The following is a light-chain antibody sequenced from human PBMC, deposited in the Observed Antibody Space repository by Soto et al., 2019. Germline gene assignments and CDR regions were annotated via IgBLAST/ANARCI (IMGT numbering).Light chain of an antibody. V-gene: IGKV3-20*01. Sequence: EVVLTQSPGTRSFSPGESATLSCRASQSLSSSYLAWYQQKPGQAPRLLIYGASTRATGIPDRFSGSGSVTDFTLTISRLEPEDFAVYYCQQYGGSPPNTFGQGTKVEIK. J-gene: IGKJ2*01. CDR1: QSLSSSY. CDR3: QQYGGSPPNT. CDR2: GAS.